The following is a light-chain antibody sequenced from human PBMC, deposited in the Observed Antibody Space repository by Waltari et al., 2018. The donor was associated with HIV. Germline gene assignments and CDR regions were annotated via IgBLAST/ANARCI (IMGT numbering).Light chain of an antibody. CDR1: TSNIGSND. CDR2: RNK. J-gene: IGLJ2*01. V-gene: IGLV1-47*01. Sequence: SVLTQLPSASGTPGQRVTISGSGGTSNIGSNDDFRYPHRPGAAPNLLLHRNKQRPSGVPDRFSGSTSGTSASLAFSGLRSEDEADYYCVAWDDSLRGVVFGGGTKVAAL. CDR3: VAWDDSLRGVV.